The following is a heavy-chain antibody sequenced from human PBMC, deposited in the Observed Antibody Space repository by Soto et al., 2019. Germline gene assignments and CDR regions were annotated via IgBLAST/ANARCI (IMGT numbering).Heavy chain of an antibody. Sequence: QVQLVEPGGGVVKPGRSLRLSCAASGFTFSIYGMPWVRQAPGKGLEWVAIAWFDGSIEYYADSVKGRFTISRDNSKNTLYLQMNSLRAEDTAVYYCARDNHLGYCSGGSCYGLDSWGQGTLVTVSS. J-gene: IGHJ5*01. CDR2: AWFDGSIE. V-gene: IGHV3-33*01. CDR3: ARDNHLGYCSGGSCYGLDS. D-gene: IGHD2-15*01. CDR1: GFTFSIYG.